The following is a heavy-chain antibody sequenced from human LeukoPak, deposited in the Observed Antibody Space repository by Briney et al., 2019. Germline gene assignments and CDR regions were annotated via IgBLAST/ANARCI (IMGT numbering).Heavy chain of an antibody. Sequence: SETLSLTCTVSGGSISSYYWSWIRRPPGKGLEWIGYIYYSGSTNYNPSLKSRVTISVDTSKNQFSLKLSSVTAADTAVYYCARAERDYGSRWRGNYYYYGMDVWGQGTTVTVSS. CDR1: GGSISSYY. J-gene: IGHJ6*02. V-gene: IGHV4-59*01. CDR3: ARAERDYGSRWRGNYYYYGMDV. CDR2: IYYSGST. D-gene: IGHD4-17*01.